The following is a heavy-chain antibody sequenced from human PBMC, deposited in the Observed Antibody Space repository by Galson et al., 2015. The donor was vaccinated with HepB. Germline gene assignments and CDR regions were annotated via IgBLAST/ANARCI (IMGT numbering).Heavy chain of an antibody. CDR2: ISWNSGSI. D-gene: IGHD3-10*01. Sequence: SLRLSCAASGFTFDDYAMHWVRQAPGKGLEWVSGISWNSGSIGYADSVKGRFTISRDNAKNSLYLQMNSLRAEDTALYYCAKDRAYGSGTYYNIEYYFDYWGQGTQVTVSS. CDR3: AKDRAYGSGTYYNIEYYFDY. J-gene: IGHJ4*02. V-gene: IGHV3-9*01. CDR1: GFTFDDYA.